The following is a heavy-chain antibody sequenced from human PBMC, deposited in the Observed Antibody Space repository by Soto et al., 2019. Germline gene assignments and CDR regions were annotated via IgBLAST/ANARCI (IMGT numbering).Heavy chain of an antibody. D-gene: IGHD6-19*01. V-gene: IGHV4-39*01. CDR3: ASIESTGWYVFDY. J-gene: IGHJ4*02. CDR1: GGSISSSNW. Sequence: SETLSLTCAVSGGSISSSNWWSWVRQPPGKGLEWIGSIYYTGSTYHNPSLTSRVTISVDTSKNQFSLKLNSVTAADTAVYYCASIESTGWYVFDYWGQGTLVTVSS. CDR2: IYYTGST.